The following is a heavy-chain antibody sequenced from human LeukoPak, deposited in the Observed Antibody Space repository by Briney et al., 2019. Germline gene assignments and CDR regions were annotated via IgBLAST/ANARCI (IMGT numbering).Heavy chain of an antibody. D-gene: IGHD3-10*01. Sequence: GRSLRLSCAASGFTFSSYGMHWVRQAPGKGLEWVAVISYDGSNKYYADSVKGRFTISRDNSKNTLYLQMNSLRAEDTAVYYCARDDGEMGFDYWGQGTLVTVSS. CDR3: ARDDGEMGFDY. J-gene: IGHJ4*02. V-gene: IGHV3-30*03. CDR1: GFTFSSYG. CDR2: ISYDGSNK.